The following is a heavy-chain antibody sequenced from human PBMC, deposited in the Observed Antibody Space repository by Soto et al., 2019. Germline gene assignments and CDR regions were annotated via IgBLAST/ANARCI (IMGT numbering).Heavy chain of an antibody. D-gene: IGHD3-10*01. CDR2: IYYSGSN. CDR3: ARHSNNYRTSLDY. Sequence: QVQLQESGPGLVKSSETLSLTCTVSGGSISSYYWSWIRQPPGKGLEWIAYIYYSGSNNYNPSLKSRVTTPLDTSKNQFSLKLSSVTAADSAVYYCARHSNNYRTSLDYWGQGSLVTVSS. CDR1: GGSISSYY. V-gene: IGHV4-59*08. J-gene: IGHJ4*02.